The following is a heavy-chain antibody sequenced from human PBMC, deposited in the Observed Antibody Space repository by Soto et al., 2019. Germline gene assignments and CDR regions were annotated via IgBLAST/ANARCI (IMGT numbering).Heavy chain of an antibody. Sequence: GASVKVSCKASGYTFTIYGISWVRQAPGQGLEWMGWISAYNGNTNYAQKLQGRVTMTTDTSTSTAYMELRSLRSDDTAVYYCARDGGAAPPTYGMDVWGQGTTVTVSS. J-gene: IGHJ6*02. CDR3: ARDGGAAPPTYGMDV. V-gene: IGHV1-18*01. CDR2: ISAYNGNT. CDR1: GYTFTIYG. D-gene: IGHD6-6*01.